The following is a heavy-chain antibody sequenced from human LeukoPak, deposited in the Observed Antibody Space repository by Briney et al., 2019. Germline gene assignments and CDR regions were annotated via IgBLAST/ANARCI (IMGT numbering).Heavy chain of an antibody. CDR3: AKEFRVA. V-gene: IGHV3-23*01. J-gene: IGHJ5*02. Sequence: PGGSLRLSCAASGITLSIYGMSWVRQAPGKGLEWVSAISGSGDSTYYADSVKGRFTISRDNSKNTLYLQMNSLRADNTAVYYCAKEFRVAWGQGTLVTVSS. D-gene: IGHD3-10*01. CDR1: GITLSIYG. CDR2: ISGSGDST.